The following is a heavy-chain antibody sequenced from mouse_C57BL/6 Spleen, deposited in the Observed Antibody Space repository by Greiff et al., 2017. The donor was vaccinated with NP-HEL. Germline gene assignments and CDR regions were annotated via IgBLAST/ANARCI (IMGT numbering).Heavy chain of an antibody. V-gene: IGHV1-42*01. CDR2: INPSTGGT. CDR1: GYSFTGYY. D-gene: IGHD1-3*01. J-gene: IGHJ3*01. Sequence: EVQLQQSGPELVKPGASVKISCKASGYSFTGYYMNWVKQSPEKSLEWIGEINPSTGGTTYNQKFKAKATLTVDKSSSTAYMQLKSLTSEDSAVYYCARERGSPWGQGTLVTVSA. CDR3: ARERGSP.